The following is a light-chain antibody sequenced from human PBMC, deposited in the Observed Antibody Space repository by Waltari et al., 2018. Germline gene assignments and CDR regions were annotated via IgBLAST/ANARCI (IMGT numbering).Light chain of an antibody. Sequence: DIQMTQFPSSLSASVGDTVTITCRASQGISHYLAWYQQKPGKAPKPLLYYASNLEGGVPSRFSGSGSGRDFTLTISSLQREDVATEYCQQHRSYAWTFGQGTKVESK. CDR2: YAS. J-gene: IGKJ1*01. CDR3: QQHRSYAWT. CDR1: QGISHY. V-gene: IGKV1-16*01.